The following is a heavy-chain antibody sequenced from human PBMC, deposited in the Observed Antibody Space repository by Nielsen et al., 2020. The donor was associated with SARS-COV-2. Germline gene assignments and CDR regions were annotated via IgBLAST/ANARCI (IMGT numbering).Heavy chain of an antibody. V-gene: IGHV3-53*01. CDR1: GFTVSSNY. D-gene: IGHD3-22*01. J-gene: IGHJ4*02. CDR3: ARAVPYYYDSSGYHYYFDY. Sequence: GGSLRLSCAASGFTVSSNYMSWVRQAPGKGLEWVSVIYSGGSTYYADSVKGRFTFSRDNSKNTLYLQMNSLRAEDTAVYYCARAVPYYYDSSGYHYYFDYWGQGTLVTVSS. CDR2: IYSGGST.